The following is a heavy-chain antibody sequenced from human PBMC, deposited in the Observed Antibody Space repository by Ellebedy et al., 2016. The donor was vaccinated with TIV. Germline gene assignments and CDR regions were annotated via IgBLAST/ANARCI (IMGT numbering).Heavy chain of an antibody. V-gene: IGHV3-53*01. CDR1: GFSVSSSY. Sequence: GGSLRLSXAVSGFSVSSSYMSWVRQAPGKGLEWVSVIYSGGITYYADSVQGRFTISRDNSKNTLFLQMNSLRVEDTAVYYCARDSGCTGNTCRQKYMDVWGKGTTVTVSS. CDR2: IYSGGIT. J-gene: IGHJ6*03. D-gene: IGHD2-8*02. CDR3: ARDSGCTGNTCRQKYMDV.